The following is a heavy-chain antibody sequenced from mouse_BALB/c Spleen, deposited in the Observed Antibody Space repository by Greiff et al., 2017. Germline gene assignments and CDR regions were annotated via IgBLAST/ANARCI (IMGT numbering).Heavy chain of an antibody. J-gene: IGHJ4*01. V-gene: IGHV5-4*02. CDR3: ARVRGNYYAMDY. CDR2: ISDGGST. CDR1: GFTFSDYY. Sequence: DVKLVESGGGLVKPGGSLKLSCAASGFTFSDYYMYWVRQTPEKRLEWVATISDGGSTYYPDSVKGRFTISRDNAKNTLYLQMSSLKSEDTAMYYCARVRGNYYAMDYWGQGTSVTVSS. D-gene: IGHD2-14*01.